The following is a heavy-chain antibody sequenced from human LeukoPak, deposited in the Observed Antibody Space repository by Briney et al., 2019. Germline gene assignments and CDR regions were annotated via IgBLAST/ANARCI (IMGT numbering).Heavy chain of an antibody. D-gene: IGHD1-1*01. CDR2: FDPEDGET. V-gene: IGHV1-24*01. CDR1: GYTLTELY. CDR3: ATGWNDGYYYYGVDV. Sequence: ASVKVSCKVSGYTLTELYMHWVRQAPGKGLVWMGGFDPEDGETIYAQKFQGRVTMTEDTSTDTAYMELSSLRSEDTAVYYCATGWNDGYYYYGVDVWGKGTTVTVSS. J-gene: IGHJ6*04.